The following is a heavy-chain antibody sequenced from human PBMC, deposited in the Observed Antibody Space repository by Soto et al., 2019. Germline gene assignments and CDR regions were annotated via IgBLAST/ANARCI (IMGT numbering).Heavy chain of an antibody. D-gene: IGHD1-1*01. V-gene: IGHV1-69*06. CDR2: IIPIFGTA. J-gene: IGHJ6*02. CDR1: GGTFSSYA. CDR3: ADHWYHYYYDMDV. Sequence: SVKVSCKASGGTFSSYAMNWVRQAPGQGLEWMGGIIPIFGTANYAQKFQGRVTMTADTSTSTAYMELSSLRSEDTAVYYCADHWYHYYYDMDVWGQGTMVTVSS.